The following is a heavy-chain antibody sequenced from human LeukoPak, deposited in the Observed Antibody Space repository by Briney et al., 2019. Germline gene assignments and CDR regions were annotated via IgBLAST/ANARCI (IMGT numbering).Heavy chain of an antibody. CDR2: ISGSGGST. J-gene: IGHJ4*02. CDR3: AKSLRFLEWLLVDLSDY. V-gene: IGHV3-23*01. Sequence: GGSLRLSCAASGFTFSSYAMSWVRQAPGKGLEWVSAISGSGGSTYYADSVKGRFTISRDNSKNTLYLQMNSLRAEDTAVYYCAKSLRFLEWLLVDLSDYWGQGTLVTVSS. CDR1: GFTFSSYA. D-gene: IGHD3-3*01.